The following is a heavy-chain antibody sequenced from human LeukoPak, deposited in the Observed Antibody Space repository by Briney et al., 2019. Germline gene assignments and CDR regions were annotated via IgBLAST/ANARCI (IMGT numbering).Heavy chain of an antibody. CDR2: IKQDGSEK. Sequence: GGSLRLSCAASGFTFSSYWMSWVRQAPGKGLEWVANIKQDGSEKYYVDSVKGRFTISRDNAKNSLYLQMNSLRAEDTAVSYCAREGNRRSFDYWGQGTLVTVSS. V-gene: IGHV3-7*01. CDR3: AREGNRRSFDY. D-gene: IGHD1-14*01. CDR1: GFTFSSYW. J-gene: IGHJ4*02.